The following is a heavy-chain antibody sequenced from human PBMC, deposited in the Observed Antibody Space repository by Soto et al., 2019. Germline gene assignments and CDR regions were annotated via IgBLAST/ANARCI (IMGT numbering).Heavy chain of an antibody. D-gene: IGHD3-3*01. CDR3: AREGAYFDSWSGYFGPGYFDK. Sequence: QVQLQESGPGLVQPSETLSLTCAVSGGSITSGHRWSWVRQTPGKGLEWIGEIYHGGTTDYNPSLKGRVTMSVDKSKNQFSLKLKSVTAADTAVYYCAREGAYFDSWSGYFGPGYFDKWGQGILVTVSS. J-gene: IGHJ4*02. CDR2: IYHGGTT. V-gene: IGHV4-4*02. CDR1: GGSITSGHR.